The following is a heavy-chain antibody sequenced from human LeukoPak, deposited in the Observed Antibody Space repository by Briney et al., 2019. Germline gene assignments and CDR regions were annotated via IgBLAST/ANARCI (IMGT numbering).Heavy chain of an antibody. CDR2: IKQDGSEK. CDR1: GFTFSSYW. V-gene: IGHV3-7*01. D-gene: IGHD3-10*01. CDR3: ARAPPGVYGSGRIRFDP. Sequence: GGSLRLSCAASGFTFSSYWMSWVRQAPGKGLEWVANIKQDGSEKYYVDSVKGRFTISRDNAKNSLYLQMNSLRAEDTAVYYCARAPPGVYGSGRIRFDPWGQGTLVTVSS. J-gene: IGHJ5*02.